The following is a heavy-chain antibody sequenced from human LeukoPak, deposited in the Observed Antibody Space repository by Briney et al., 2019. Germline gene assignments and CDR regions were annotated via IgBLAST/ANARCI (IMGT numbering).Heavy chain of an antibody. D-gene: IGHD3-9*01. CDR1: GFTFSSYS. CDR2: ISRSSRTT. CDR3: ARDYDILTGYSRFDP. V-gene: IGHV3-48*02. J-gene: IGHJ5*02. Sequence: GGSLRLSCAVSGFTFSSYSMNWVRQAPGKGLEWVSYISRSSRTTYYADPVKGRFTISRDNAKNSLYLQMNSLRDEDTAVYYCARDYDILTGYSRFDPWGQGTLVTVSS.